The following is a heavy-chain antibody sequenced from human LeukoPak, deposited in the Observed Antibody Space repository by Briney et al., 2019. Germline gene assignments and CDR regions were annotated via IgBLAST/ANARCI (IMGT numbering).Heavy chain of an antibody. CDR1: GYTFTGYY. J-gene: IGHJ4*02. CDR3: ARGVDLYSNYFDY. CDR2: INPISGDT. V-gene: IGHV1-2*02. D-gene: IGHD4-11*01. Sequence: VASVKVSCKASGYTFTGYYMHWVRQAPGQGLEWMGSINPISGDTNYAQKFQGGVTMTRDTSISTAYMELSRLRSDDTAVYYSARGVDLYSNYFDYWGQGTPVTVSS.